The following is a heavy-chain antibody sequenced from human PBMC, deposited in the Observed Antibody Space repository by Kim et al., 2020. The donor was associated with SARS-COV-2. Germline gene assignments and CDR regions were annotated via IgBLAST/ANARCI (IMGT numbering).Heavy chain of an antibody. Sequence: ASVKVSCKASGYTFTSYGISWVRQAPGQGLEWMGWISAYNGNTNYAQKLQGRVTMTTDTSTSTAYMELRSLRSDDTAVYYCARDQGGNDDRVYFDYWGQGTLVTVSS. CDR2: ISAYNGNT. V-gene: IGHV1-18*04. D-gene: IGHD1-1*01. CDR1: GYTFTSYG. CDR3: ARDQGGNDDRVYFDY. J-gene: IGHJ4*02.